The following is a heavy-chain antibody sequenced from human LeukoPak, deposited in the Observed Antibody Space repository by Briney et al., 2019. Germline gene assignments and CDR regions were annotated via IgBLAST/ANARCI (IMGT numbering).Heavy chain of an antibody. CDR3: AKDYSGSWYYFDY. CDR1: KFTFSNYA. D-gene: IGHD6-13*01. Sequence: GGSLRLACAGSKFTFSNYAMTWVRQAPGKGLEWVSTISSSGGSIFYSDSVKGRFTISRENSRNTVYLQMNSLRAEDTAIYYCAKDYSGSWYYFDYWGPGTLVTVSS. J-gene: IGHJ4*02. CDR2: ISSSGGSI. V-gene: IGHV3-23*01.